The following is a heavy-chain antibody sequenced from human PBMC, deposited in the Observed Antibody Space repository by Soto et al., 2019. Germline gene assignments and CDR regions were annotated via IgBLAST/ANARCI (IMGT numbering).Heavy chain of an antibody. CDR3: ARESYSGYHSYDY. J-gene: IGHJ4*02. Sequence: SETLSLTCAVSGYSISSGCFCGWIRQPPGKGLEWIADMYHDGNTHYNPSLKSRVTMSVDTSKNQFSLKLNSVTAADTAVYYCARESYSGYHSYDYWGQGILVTVSS. CDR1: GYSISSGCF. V-gene: IGHV4-38-2*02. D-gene: IGHD5-12*01. CDR2: MYHDGNT.